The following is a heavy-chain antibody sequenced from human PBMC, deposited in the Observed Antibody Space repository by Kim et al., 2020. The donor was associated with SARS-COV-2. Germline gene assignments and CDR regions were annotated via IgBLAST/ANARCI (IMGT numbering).Heavy chain of an antibody. V-gene: IGHV4-59*01. Sequence: SETLSLTCTVSGGSISSYYWSWIRQPPGKGLEWIGYIYYSGSTNYNPSLKSRVTISVDTSTNQVSLKLSSVTAADTAMYYCARGCSDYDREFEIWGQGTMVTVSS. CDR2: IYYSGST. CDR3: ARGCSDYDREFEI. J-gene: IGHJ3*02. D-gene: IGHD5-12*01. CDR1: GGSISSYY.